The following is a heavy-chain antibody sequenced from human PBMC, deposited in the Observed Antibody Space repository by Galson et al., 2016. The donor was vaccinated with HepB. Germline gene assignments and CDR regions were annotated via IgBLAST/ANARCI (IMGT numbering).Heavy chain of an antibody. V-gene: IGHV3-48*01. CDR1: GFTFSSYG. CDR3: ARRLDS. Sequence: SLRLSCAASGFTFSSYGMNWVRQAPGKGLEWVSYISGSSTIYYADSVKGRFIISRDNAKNSLYLQMNSLRGEDTAVYYCARRLDSWGQGTLVTVSS. CDR2: ISGSSTI. J-gene: IGHJ4*02.